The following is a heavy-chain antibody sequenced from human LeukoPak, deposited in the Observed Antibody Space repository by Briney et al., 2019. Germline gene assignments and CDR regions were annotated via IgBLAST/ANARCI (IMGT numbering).Heavy chain of an antibody. D-gene: IGHD3-10*01. J-gene: IGHJ6*02. CDR1: GGSISSYY. CDR2: IYYSGST. Sequence: KSSETLSLTCTVSGGSISSYYWSWIRQPPGKGLEWIGYIYYSGSTNYNPSLKSRVTISVDTSKNQFSLKLSSVTAADTAVYYCARLYGSGTELIYYGMDVWGQGTTVTVSS. V-gene: IGHV4-59*08. CDR3: ARLYGSGTELIYYGMDV.